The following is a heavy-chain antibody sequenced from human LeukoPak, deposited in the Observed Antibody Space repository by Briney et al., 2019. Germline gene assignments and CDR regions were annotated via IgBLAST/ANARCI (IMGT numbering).Heavy chain of an antibody. D-gene: IGHD5-12*01. CDR3: ARLGWATAPLDY. J-gene: IGHJ4*02. CDR2: ISSSSSYT. CDR1: AFTFSDYY. Sequence: GGSLTLSCAASAFTFSDYYMSWIRQAPGKGLEWVSYISSSSSYTNYADSVKGRFTISRDNAKNSLYLQMNSLRAEDTAVYYCARLGWATAPLDYWGQGTLVTVSS. V-gene: IGHV3-11*06.